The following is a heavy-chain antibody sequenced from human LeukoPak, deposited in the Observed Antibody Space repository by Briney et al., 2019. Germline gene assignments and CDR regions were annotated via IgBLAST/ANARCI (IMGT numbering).Heavy chain of an antibody. Sequence: GGSLRLSCAASGFTFSNYAMSWVRQAPGKGPEWVSAISGSGDSTYYADSVKGRFTISRDNSKNTLYLQMNTLRAEDTAVYYCAKVDATYGSGSYYPWVYWGQGTLVTVSS. CDR3: AKVDATYGSGSYYPWVY. CDR1: GFTFSNYA. V-gene: IGHV3-23*01. D-gene: IGHD3-10*01. J-gene: IGHJ4*02. CDR2: ISGSGDST.